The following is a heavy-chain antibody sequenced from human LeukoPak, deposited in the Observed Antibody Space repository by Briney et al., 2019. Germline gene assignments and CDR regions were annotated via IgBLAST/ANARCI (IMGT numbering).Heavy chain of an antibody. CDR1: GFTFSSYW. D-gene: IGHD3-9*01. J-gene: IGHJ4*02. V-gene: IGHV3-74*01. Sequence: GGSLRLSCAASGFTFSSYWMHWVRQSPGKGLEWVSRISDDGSHTGYADSVKGRFTISRDNARNTLFLQMNSLRAEDTAVYYCARVFATGPSFDYWGQGILVTVSS. CDR2: ISDDGSHT. CDR3: ARVFATGPSFDY.